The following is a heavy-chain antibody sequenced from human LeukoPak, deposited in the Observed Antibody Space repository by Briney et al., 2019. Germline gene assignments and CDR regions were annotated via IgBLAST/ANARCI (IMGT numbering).Heavy chain of an antibody. CDR3: ARGGGLDV. J-gene: IGHJ6*02. V-gene: IGHV3-30*03. CDR2: ISYDGSNK. Sequence: GGSLRLSCAASGFTFSSYGMHWVRQAPGKGLEWVAVISYDGSNKYYADSVKGRFTISRDNSKNTLYLQMNSLRAEDTAVYFCARGGGLDVWGQGATVTVSS. D-gene: IGHD3-16*01. CDR1: GFTFSSYG.